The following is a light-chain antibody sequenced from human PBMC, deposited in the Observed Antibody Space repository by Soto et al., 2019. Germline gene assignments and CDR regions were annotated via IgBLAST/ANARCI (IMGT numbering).Light chain of an antibody. CDR3: SSYTSSSTLEV. CDR2: DVS. CDR1: SSDVGGYNY. J-gene: IGLJ2*01. Sequence: QSALTQPASVSGSPGQSITISCTGTSSDVGGYNYVSWYQQHPGKAPKLMIYDVSNRPSGVSNRFSGSESGNTASLTISGLQAEDEADYYCSSYTSSSTLEVFGGGTQLTVL. V-gene: IGLV2-14*01.